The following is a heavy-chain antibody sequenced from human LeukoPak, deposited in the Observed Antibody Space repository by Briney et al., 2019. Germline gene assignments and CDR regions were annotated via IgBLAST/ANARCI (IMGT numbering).Heavy chain of an antibody. V-gene: IGHV3-66*02. CDR1: GFTVSSNY. J-gene: IGHJ3*02. CDR2: IYSGGST. Sequence: GGSLRLSCAASGFTVSSNYMSWVRQAPGKGLEWVSAIYSGGSTYYADSVKGRFTISRDHSKNTLFLQMNSLSAEDTAVYYCARDATFLGYCSSTSCSQIDAFDIWGQGTMVTVSS. CDR3: ARDATFLGYCSSTSCSQIDAFDI. D-gene: IGHD2-2*01.